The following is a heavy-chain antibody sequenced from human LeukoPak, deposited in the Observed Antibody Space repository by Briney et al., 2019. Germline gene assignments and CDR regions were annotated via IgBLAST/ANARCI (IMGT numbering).Heavy chain of an antibody. D-gene: IGHD1-26*01. V-gene: IGHV7-4-1*02. CDR2: INTNTGNP. J-gene: IGHJ4*02. CDR3: ARDLGATDGYYFDY. CDR1: GYTFTSYG. Sequence: ASVKVSCTASGYTFTSYGISWVRQAPGQGLEWMGWINTNTGNPTYAQGFTGRFVFSLDTSVSTAYLQISSLKAEDTAVYYCARDLGATDGYYFDYWGQGTLVTVSS.